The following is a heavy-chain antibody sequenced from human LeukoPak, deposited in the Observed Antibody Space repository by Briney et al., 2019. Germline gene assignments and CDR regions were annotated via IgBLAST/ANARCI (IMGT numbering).Heavy chain of an antibody. D-gene: IGHD3-3*01. CDR1: GGSISSYY. CDR3: ARTHHITIFSATFDP. Sequence: SETLSLTCTASGGSISSYYWSWIRQPPGKGLEWIGYIYYSGSTNYNPSLKSRVTISVDTSKNQFSLKLSSVTAADTAAYYCARTHHITIFSATFDPWGQGTLVTVSS. CDR2: IYYSGST. J-gene: IGHJ5*02. V-gene: IGHV4-59*01.